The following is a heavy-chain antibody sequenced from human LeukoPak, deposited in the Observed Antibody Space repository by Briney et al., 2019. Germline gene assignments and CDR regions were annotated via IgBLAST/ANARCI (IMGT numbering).Heavy chain of an antibody. CDR2: IYHSGST. D-gene: IGHD3-9*01. CDR1: GYSISTGYY. CDR3: ARDLRYFSL. V-gene: IGHV4-38-2*02. Sequence: SETLSLTCTVSGYSISTGYYWDWIRQPPGEGLEWIGSIYHSGSTYYNPSLKGRVTISRDTSKNQFSLKLSSVTAADTAVYYCARDLRYFSLWGQGTLVTVSS. J-gene: IGHJ4*02.